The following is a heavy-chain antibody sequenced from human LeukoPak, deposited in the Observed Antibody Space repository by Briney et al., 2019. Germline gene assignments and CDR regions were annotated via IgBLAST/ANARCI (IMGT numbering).Heavy chain of an antibody. D-gene: IGHD2-2*02. CDR1: GFTFRNYA. V-gene: IGHV3-30*04. Sequence: GRSLRLSCAASGFTFRNYAMYWVRQAPGKGRDWVAFTNHDRSDRGYVHSVEGRFTVSRDNPKNTLYLQMNSLRTEDTAVYYCAKDLPDRYPLEYWGQGTMVTVPS. J-gene: IGHJ4*02. CDR2: TNHDRSDR. CDR3: AKDLPDRYPLEY.